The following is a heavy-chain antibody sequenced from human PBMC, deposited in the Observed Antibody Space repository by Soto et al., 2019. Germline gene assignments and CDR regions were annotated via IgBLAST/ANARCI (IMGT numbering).Heavy chain of an antibody. CDR2: ISAYNGNT. J-gene: IGHJ3*02. CDR3: ARGVXGDFWSGRDDAFDI. CDR1: GYTFTSYG. V-gene: IGHV1-18*01. D-gene: IGHD3-3*01. Sequence: ASVKVSCKASGYTFTSYGISWVRQAPGQGLEWMGWISAYNGNTNYAQKLQGRVTMTTDTSTSTAYMELRSLRSDDTAVYYCARGVXGDFWSGRDDAFDIWGQGTMVTVSS.